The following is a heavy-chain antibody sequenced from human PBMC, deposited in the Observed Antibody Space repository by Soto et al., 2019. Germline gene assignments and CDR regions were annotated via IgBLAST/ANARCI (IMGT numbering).Heavy chain of an antibody. D-gene: IGHD2-2*01. CDR2: ISLYSDGT. CDR3: ARVVPGAEAWFGP. CDR1: GYTFSNYG. J-gene: IGHJ5*02. V-gene: IGHV1-18*01. Sequence: ASVKVSCKTSGYTFSNYGIAWVRQAPGQPLEWLGWISLYSDGTNYAQKFQGRVSMTTDTSTATAYMELRSLRSDDTAVYYCARVVPGAEAWFGPWGQGTLVTVSS.